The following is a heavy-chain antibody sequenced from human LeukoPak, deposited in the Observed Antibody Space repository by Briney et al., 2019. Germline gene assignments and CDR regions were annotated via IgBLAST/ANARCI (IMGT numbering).Heavy chain of an antibody. J-gene: IGHJ1*01. CDR3: ARVLKDSYNNGNFQH. V-gene: IGHV1-2*02. D-gene: IGHD1-26*01. Sequence: WASVKVSCKASGYTFTGYYVHWVRQVPGQGLEWMGWINPNSSATNFPQKFQGRVTLTRDTSITTAYMELSRLRSDDTAVYYCARVLKDSYNNGNFQHWGQGTLVTVSS. CDR2: INPNSSAT. CDR1: GYTFTGYY.